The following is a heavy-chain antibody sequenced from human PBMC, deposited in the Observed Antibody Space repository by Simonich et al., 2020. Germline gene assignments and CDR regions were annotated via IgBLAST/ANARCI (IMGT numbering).Heavy chain of an antibody. CDR1: GGSISSSSYY. J-gene: IGHJ4*02. Sequence: QLQLQESGPGLVKPSETLYLTCTVSGGSISSSSYYWGWLRQPPGKGLEWIGSIYYSVCTYYNPSLKIRLTISVDTPKNQFSLKLSSGTAADTAVYYCARWAYSSSYFDYWGQGTLVTVSS. V-gene: IGHV4-39*01. CDR3: ARWAYSSSYFDY. D-gene: IGHD6-6*01. CDR2: IYYSVCT.